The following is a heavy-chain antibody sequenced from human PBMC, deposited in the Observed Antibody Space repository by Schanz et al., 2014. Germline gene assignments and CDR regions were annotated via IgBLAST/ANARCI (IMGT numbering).Heavy chain of an antibody. CDR1: GGSMSNHK. J-gene: IGHJ6*02. V-gene: IGHV4-59*11. CDR3: AKDRGGRMDV. Sequence: QVQLQESGPGLVKPSETLSLTCSVSGGSMSNHKWSWIRQPPGKGLEWIGYIYDHGSTNYNASLKSRVTMSVDTSKNQFSLKLSSVTAADTAVYYCAKDRGGRMDVWGQGTTVTVSS. CDR2: IYDHGST. D-gene: IGHD2-15*01.